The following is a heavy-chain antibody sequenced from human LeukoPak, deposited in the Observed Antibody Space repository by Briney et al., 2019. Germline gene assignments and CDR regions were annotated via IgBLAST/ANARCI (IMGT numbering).Heavy chain of an antibody. CDR2: IYYSGST. Sequence: SETLSLTCTVSGGSISSSYWSWIRQPPGKGLEWIGYIYYSGSTNYNPSFKSRVAISVDASKNQFSLQLSSVTAADTAVYYCAKWGIAVAGTFDYWGQGTLVTVST. CDR3: AKWGIAVAGTFDY. CDR1: GGSISSSY. V-gene: IGHV4-59*08. D-gene: IGHD6-19*01. J-gene: IGHJ4*02.